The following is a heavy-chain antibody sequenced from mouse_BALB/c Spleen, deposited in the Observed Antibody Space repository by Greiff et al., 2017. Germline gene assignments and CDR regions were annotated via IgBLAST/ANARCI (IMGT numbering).Heavy chain of an antibody. CDR2: IDPANGNT. Sequence: EVKLVESGAELVKPGASVKLSCTASGFNIKDTYMHWVKQRPEQGLEWIGRIDPANGNTKYDPKFQGKATITADTSSNTAYLQLSSLTSEDTAVYYCAFYDALYYFDYWGQGTTLTVSS. CDR1: GFNIKDTY. J-gene: IGHJ2*01. V-gene: IGHV14-3*02. D-gene: IGHD2-3*01. CDR3: AFYDALYYFDY.